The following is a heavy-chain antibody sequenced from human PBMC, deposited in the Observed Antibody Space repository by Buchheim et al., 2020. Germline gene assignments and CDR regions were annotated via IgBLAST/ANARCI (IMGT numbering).Heavy chain of an antibody. CDR3: AKGVLRFLEWLPYYYYGMDV. D-gene: IGHD3-3*01. V-gene: IGHV3-30*18. CDR2: ISYDGNNK. Sequence: QVQLVESGGGVVQPGRSLRLSCAASGFTFSSYGMHWVRQAPGKGLEWVAVISYDGNNKYYADSVKGRFTISRDNSKNTLYLQMNSLRAEDTAVYYCAKGVLRFLEWLPYYYYGMDVWGQGTT. J-gene: IGHJ6*02. CDR1: GFTFSSYG.